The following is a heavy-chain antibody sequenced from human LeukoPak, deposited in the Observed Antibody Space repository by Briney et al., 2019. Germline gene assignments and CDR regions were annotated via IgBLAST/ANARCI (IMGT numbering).Heavy chain of an antibody. Sequence: PSETLSLTCTVSGGSISSYYWSWIRQPPGKGLEWIGYIYYSGSTNYNPSLKSRVTISVDTSKNQFSLKLSSVTAADTAVYYCARGLGEYAFDNWGQGTMVTVSS. CDR3: ARGLGEYAFDN. CDR1: GGSISSYY. V-gene: IGHV4-59*08. J-gene: IGHJ3*02. D-gene: IGHD3-16*01. CDR2: IYYSGST.